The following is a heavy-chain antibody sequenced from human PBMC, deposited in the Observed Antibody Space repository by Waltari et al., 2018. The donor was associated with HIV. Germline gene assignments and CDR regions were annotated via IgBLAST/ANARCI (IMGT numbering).Heavy chain of an antibody. CDR3: AKDFDTSGLPYVVIDS. J-gene: IGHJ4*02. Sequence: EVKLVQSGGGLVQPGGSLRLSCAASGVTFRSHDMSWVRRAPGRGLQWVSTISVSGSQTYYAESAKGRFAISRDNSEDTLILHMTRLRVEDTALYFCAKDFDTSGLPYVVIDSWGQGTLVTVSS. CDR1: GVTFRSHD. CDR2: ISVSGSQT. V-gene: IGHV3-23*04. D-gene: IGHD3-22*01.